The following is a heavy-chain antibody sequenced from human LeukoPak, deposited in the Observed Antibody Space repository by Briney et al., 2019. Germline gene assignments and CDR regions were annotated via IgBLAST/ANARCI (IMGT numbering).Heavy chain of an antibody. CDR1: GGSISSYY. J-gene: IGHJ4*02. CDR3: ARECILTGYYESDIGYFDY. D-gene: IGHD3-9*01. Sequence: SETLSLTCTVSGGSISSYYWSWIRQPPGKGLEWIGYIYYSGSTNYNPSLKSRVTISVDTSKNQFSLKLSSVTAADTAVYYCARECILTGYYESDIGYFDYWGQGTLVTVSS. V-gene: IGHV4-59*01. CDR2: IYYSGST.